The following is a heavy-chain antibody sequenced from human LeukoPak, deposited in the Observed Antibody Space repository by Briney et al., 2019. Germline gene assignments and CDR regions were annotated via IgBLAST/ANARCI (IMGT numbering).Heavy chain of an antibody. CDR1: GFTFSSYG. Sequence: GGSLRLSCAASGFTFSSYGMHWVRQAPGKGLEWVAFIRYDGSNKYYADSVKGRFTISRDNSKNTLHLQMNSLRAEDTAVYYCAKDQGGMVRGVIITGYYFDYWGQGTLVTVSS. CDR2: IRYDGSNK. V-gene: IGHV3-30*02. D-gene: IGHD3-10*01. CDR3: AKDQGGMVRGVIITGYYFDY. J-gene: IGHJ4*02.